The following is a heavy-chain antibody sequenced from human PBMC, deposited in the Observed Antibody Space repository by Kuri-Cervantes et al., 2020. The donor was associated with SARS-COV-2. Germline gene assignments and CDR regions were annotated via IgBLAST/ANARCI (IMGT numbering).Heavy chain of an antibody. CDR1: GGSFSGYY. Sequence: LRLSCAVYGGSFSGYYWGWIRQPPGKGLEWIGSIYYSGSTYYNPSLKSRVTISVDTSKNQFSLKLSSVTAADTAVYYCARVRSSSPGPLDYWGQGTLVTVSS. D-gene: IGHD6-6*01. V-gene: IGHV4-34*09. J-gene: IGHJ4*02. CDR3: ARVRSSSPGPLDY. CDR2: IYYSGST.